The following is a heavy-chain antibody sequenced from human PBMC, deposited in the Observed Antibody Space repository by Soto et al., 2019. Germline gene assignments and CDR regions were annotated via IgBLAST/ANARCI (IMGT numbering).Heavy chain of an antibody. V-gene: IGHV1-69*13. CDR1: GGTFSSYA. D-gene: IGHD1-26*01. J-gene: IGHJ6*02. CDR3: ARGGIVGAPRGYYYYGMDV. CDR2: IIPIFGTA. Sequence: SVKVSCKASGGTFSSYAISWVRQAPGQGLEWMGGIIPIFGTANYAQKFQGRVTITADESTSTAYMELSSLRSEDTAVYYCARGGIVGAPRGYYYYGMDVWGQGTTVTVSS.